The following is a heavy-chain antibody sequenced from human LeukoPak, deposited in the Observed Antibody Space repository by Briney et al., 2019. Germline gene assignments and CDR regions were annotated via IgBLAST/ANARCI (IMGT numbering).Heavy chain of an antibody. CDR3: ARDFDSSSWYFYYYYMDV. D-gene: IGHD6-13*01. J-gene: IGHJ6*03. V-gene: IGHV3-74*01. CDR2: INTDGSST. Sequence: GGSLRLSCAASGFTFSSYWKHWVRQAPGKGLVWVSRINTDGSSTSYADSVKGRFTISRDNAKNTLYLQMNSLRAEDTAVYYCARDFDSSSWYFYYYYMDVWGKGTTVTVSS. CDR1: GFTFSSYW.